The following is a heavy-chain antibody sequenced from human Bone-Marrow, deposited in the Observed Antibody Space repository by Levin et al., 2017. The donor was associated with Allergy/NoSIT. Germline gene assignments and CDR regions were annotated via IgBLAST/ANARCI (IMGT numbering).Heavy chain of an antibody. D-gene: IGHD2-15*01. CDR2: MTSDSNSI. CDR1: GFTFSSYS. V-gene: IGHV3-48*01. J-gene: IGHJ6*03. Sequence: GGSLRLSCAASGFTFSSYSMNWVRQAPGKGLEWVSYMTSDSNSIYYADSVKGRFTISRDNAKNSLYLHMKSLRAADTAVYYCARGGIRYCRGGGSTCNEDPPYYSYMDVWGKGTTVTVFS. CDR3: ARGGIRYCRGGGSTCNEDPPYYSYMDV.